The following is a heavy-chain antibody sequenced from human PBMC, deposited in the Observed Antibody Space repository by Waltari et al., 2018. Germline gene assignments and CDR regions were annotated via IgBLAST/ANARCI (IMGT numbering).Heavy chain of an antibody. Sequence: QIQLQQSGLGLATPSQTLSLTCAISGDSVSSGTPAWNWIRQSPSRGLEGLGKTYYRSHGYHNYAASVKGRITITADTSKNQFSLHLNSVTPEDTAVYYCATSTEVFVSSWGFDFWGQGSLVTVSS. J-gene: IGHJ4*02. D-gene: IGHD6-13*01. CDR2: TYYRSHGYH. CDR1: GDSVSSGTPA. V-gene: IGHV6-1*01. CDR3: ATSTEVFVSSWGFDF.